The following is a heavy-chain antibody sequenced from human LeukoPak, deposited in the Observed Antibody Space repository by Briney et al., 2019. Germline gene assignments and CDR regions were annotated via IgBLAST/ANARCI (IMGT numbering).Heavy chain of an antibody. Sequence: PGGSLRLSCADSGFTFSSYWMHWVRQAPGKGLVWVSRINSDGSSTSYADSVKGRFTISRDNAKNTLYLQMNSLRAEDTALYYCARGRLVDRAAGVWGKGTTVTVSS. J-gene: IGHJ6*04. CDR2: INSDGSST. CDR1: GFTFSSYW. D-gene: IGHD6-19*01. V-gene: IGHV3-74*01. CDR3: ARGRLVDRAAGV.